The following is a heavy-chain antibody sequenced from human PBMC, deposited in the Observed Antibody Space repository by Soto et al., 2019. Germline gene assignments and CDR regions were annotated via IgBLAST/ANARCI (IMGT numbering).Heavy chain of an antibody. J-gene: IGHJ4*01. V-gene: IGHV3-21*06. CDR2: ISISSSDR. CDR1: GFTLRTYT. Sequence: GGSLRLSCAASGFTLRTYTMNWVRQAPGKGLEWVSSISISSSDRYYADSVRGRFTISRDNAKNALYLQMNSLRADDTAVYFCVRGMNPLFGGQGTLVTAPQ. CDR3: VRGMNPLF.